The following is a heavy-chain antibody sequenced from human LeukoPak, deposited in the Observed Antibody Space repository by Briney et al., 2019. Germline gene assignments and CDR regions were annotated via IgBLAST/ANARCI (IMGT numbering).Heavy chain of an antibody. CDR2: TRNKANSYTT. J-gene: IGHJ4*02. D-gene: IGHD6-19*01. Sequence: GGSLRLSCAASGFTFSDHYMDWVRQAPGKGLEWVGRTRNKANSYTTEYAASVKGRFTISRDDSKNSLYLQMNSLRAEDTAVYYCARGVRIAVAGNIDYWGQGTLVTVSS. CDR1: GFTFSDHY. CDR3: ARGVRIAVAGNIDY. V-gene: IGHV3-72*01.